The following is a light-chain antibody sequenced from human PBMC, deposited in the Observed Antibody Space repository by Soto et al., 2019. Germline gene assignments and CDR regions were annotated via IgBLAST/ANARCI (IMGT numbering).Light chain of an antibody. CDR3: CSYTTSNTGQIV. Sequence: QSVLTQPASVSGSPGQSITISCTGTSSDVGGYNYVSWYQQHPGKAPKFMIYDVSNRPSGVSNRFSGSKSGNTASLTISGLQAEDEADYYCCSYTTSNTGQIVFGTGTKVTVL. CDR1: SSDVGGYNY. V-gene: IGLV2-14*01. CDR2: DVS. J-gene: IGLJ1*01.